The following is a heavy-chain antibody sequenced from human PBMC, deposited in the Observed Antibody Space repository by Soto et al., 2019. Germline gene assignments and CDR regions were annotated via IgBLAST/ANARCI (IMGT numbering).Heavy chain of an antibody. CDR3: AKGFLQIAWNGGVLDY. J-gene: IGHJ4*02. V-gene: IGHV3-23*01. CDR1: GFTFSSYA. Sequence: GGSLRLSCAASGFTFSSYAMSWVRQAPGKGLEWVSAISGSGGSTYYADSVKGRFTISRDNSKNTLYLQMNSLRAEDTAVYYCAKGFLQIAWNGGVLDYWGQGTLVTVSS. CDR2: ISGSGGST. D-gene: IGHD1-1*01.